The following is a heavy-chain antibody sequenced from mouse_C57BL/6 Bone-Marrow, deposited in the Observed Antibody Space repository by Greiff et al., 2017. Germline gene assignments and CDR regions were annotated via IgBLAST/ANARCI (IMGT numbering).Heavy chain of an antibody. CDR3: GVFYYYGSSYGFFAY. J-gene: IGHJ3*01. V-gene: IGHV1-81*01. CDR1: GYTFTSYG. D-gene: IGHD1-1*01. CDR2: IYPRSGNT. Sequence: VQLQQSGAELARPGASVKLSCKASGYTFTSYGISWVKQRTGQGLEWIGEIYPRSGNTHYNEKFKGKATLTADKSSSTAYMELRSLTSEDSAVYFCGVFYYYGSSYGFFAYWGQGTLVTVSA.